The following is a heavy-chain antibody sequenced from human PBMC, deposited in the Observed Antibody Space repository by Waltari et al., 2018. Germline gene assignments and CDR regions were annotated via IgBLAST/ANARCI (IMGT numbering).Heavy chain of an antibody. CDR1: GYYISSNYF. CDR2: IFHSGST. V-gene: IGHV4-38-2*02. Sequence: QVELQESGPGLVKPSETLSLTCKVSGYYISSNYFWGWIRQPPGKGPGWIGSIFHSGSTHYHPSLKSRITISVDPSNNQFSLKLISVTAADTAVYYCARVAYSDFWSDYSSRPSFDYWGPGTLVTVSS. D-gene: IGHD3-3*01. J-gene: IGHJ4*02. CDR3: ARVAYSDFWSDYSSRPSFDY.